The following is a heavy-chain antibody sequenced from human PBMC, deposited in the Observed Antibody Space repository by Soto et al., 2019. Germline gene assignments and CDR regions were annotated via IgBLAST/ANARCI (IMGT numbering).Heavy chain of an antibody. Sequence: QVQLVQSGAEVKKPGSSVKVSCKASGDTFNFYTINWVRQAPGLGLEWMGRFNPILSFSNSALKFQGRVTLTAHKSSSTAYMVLSSLRSEATAIYYCAPSFGSGSRAFDYWGQGALVTVSS. J-gene: IGHJ4*02. CDR2: FNPILSFS. CDR3: APSFGSGSRAFDY. V-gene: IGHV1-69*02. D-gene: IGHD3-10*01. CDR1: GDTFNFYT.